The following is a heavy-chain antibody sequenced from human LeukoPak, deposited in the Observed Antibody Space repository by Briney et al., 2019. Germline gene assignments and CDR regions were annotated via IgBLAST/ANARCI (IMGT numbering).Heavy chain of an antibody. D-gene: IGHD5-18*01. J-gene: IGHJ6*02. Sequence: PSETLSLTCTVSGGSIRSSSYYWGWIRQPPGKGLEWIGSIYYSGSTYYNPSLKSRVTISVDTSKNQFSLKLSSVTAADTAVYYCARQSNVDTAMVTYYYYGMDVWGQGTTVTVSS. CDR1: GGSIRSSSYY. CDR2: IYYSGST. V-gene: IGHV4-39*01. CDR3: ARQSNVDTAMVTYYYYGMDV.